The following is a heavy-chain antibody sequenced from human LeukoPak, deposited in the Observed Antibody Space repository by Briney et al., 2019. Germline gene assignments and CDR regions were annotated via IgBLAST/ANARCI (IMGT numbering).Heavy chain of an antibody. D-gene: IGHD2-2*01. CDR3: ARGFVGCSSTSCSRSMAHY. Sequence: SETLSLTCAVYGGSFSGYYWSWVRQPPGKGREWIGEINHSGSTNYNPSLKSRVTISVDTSKNQFSLKLSSVTAADTAVYYCARGFVGCSSTSCSRSMAHYWGQGTLVTVSS. V-gene: IGHV4-34*01. CDR1: GGSFSGYY. CDR2: INHSGST. J-gene: IGHJ4*02.